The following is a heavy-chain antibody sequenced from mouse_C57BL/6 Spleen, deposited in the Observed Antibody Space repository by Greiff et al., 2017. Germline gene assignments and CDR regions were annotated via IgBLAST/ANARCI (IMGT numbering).Heavy chain of an antibody. CDR1: GFTFSDYG. V-gene: IGHV5-15*01. CDR2: ISNLAYSI. CDR3: ARGYYGYDESWYFDV. J-gene: IGHJ1*03. Sequence: EVQGVESGGGLVQPGGSLKLSCAASGFTFSDYGMAWVRQAPRKGPEWVAFISNLAYSIYYADTVTGRFTISRENAKNTLYLEMSSLRSEDTAMYYCARGYYGYDESWYFDVWGTGTTVTVSS. D-gene: IGHD2-2*01.